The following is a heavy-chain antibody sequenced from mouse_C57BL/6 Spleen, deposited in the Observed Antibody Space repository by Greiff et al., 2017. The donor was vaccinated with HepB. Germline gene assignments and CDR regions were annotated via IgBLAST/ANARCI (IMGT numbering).Heavy chain of an antibody. D-gene: IGHD2-12*01. CDR3: ARRDYKVGYFDY. CDR1: GYTFTDHT. V-gene: IGHV1-78*01. CDR2: IYPRDGST. J-gene: IGHJ2*01. Sequence: VQRVESDAELVKPGASVKISCKVSGYTFTDHTIHWMKQRPEQGLEWIGYIYPRDGSTKYNEKFKGKATLTADKSSSTAYMQLNSLTSEDSAVYFCARRDYKVGYFDYWGQGTTLTVSS.